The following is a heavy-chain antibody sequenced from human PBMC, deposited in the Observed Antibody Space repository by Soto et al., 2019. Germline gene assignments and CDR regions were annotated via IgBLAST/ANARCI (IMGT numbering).Heavy chain of an antibody. J-gene: IGHJ5*02. D-gene: IGHD3-10*01. CDR2: ISGSGGST. CDR3: AKDAYITMARGVIPNWFDP. Sequence: EVQLLESGGGLVQPGGSLRLSCAASGFTFSSYAMSWVRQAPGKGLEWVSAISGSGGSTYYADSVQGRFTISRDNSKNTLYLQMNSLRAEDTAVYYCAKDAYITMARGVIPNWFDPWGQGTLVTVSS. CDR1: GFTFSSYA. V-gene: IGHV3-23*01.